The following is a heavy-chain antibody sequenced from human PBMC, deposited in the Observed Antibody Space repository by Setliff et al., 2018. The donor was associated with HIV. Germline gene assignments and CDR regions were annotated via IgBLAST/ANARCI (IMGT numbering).Heavy chain of an antibody. CDR1: GFTFATSA. CDR3: ARYASGGYFDY. Sequence: HPGGSLRLSCAASGFTFATSAMHWVRQAPGKGLEWMTVISYDGSNTDYTDSIKGRFTISRDNSKNTLYLQMNRLTFADTAVYYCARYASGGYFDYWGQGTLVTVSS. J-gene: IGHJ4*02. V-gene: IGHV3-30*04. CDR2: ISYDGSNT. D-gene: IGHD3-16*01.